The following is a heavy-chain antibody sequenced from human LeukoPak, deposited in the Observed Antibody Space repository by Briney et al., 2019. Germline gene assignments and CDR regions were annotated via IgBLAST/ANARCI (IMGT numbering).Heavy chain of an antibody. CDR3: AKDPGRYGNYFDY. Sequence: PGGSLRLSCAASGFTFSSYGMHWVRQAPGKGLEWVAVISYDGSNKYYADSVKGRFTISRDNSKNTLYLQMNSLRAEDTAVYYCAKDPGRYGNYFDYWGQGTLVTVSS. D-gene: IGHD1-14*01. CDR1: GFTFSSYG. J-gene: IGHJ4*02. V-gene: IGHV3-30*18. CDR2: ISYDGSNK.